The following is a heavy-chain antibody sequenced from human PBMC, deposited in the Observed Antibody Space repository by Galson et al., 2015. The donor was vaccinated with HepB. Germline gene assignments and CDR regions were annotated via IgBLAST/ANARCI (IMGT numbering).Heavy chain of an antibody. J-gene: IGHJ3*02. V-gene: IGHV3-7*01. Sequence: SLRLSCAASGFTFSSYWMSWVRQAPGKGLEWVANIKQDGSEKYYVDSVKGRFTISRDNAKNSLYLQMNSLRAEDTAVYYCARPPELYGDYVVDAFDIWGQGTMVTVSS. CDR2: IKQDGSEK. D-gene: IGHD4-17*01. CDR1: GFTFSSYW. CDR3: ARPPELYGDYVVDAFDI.